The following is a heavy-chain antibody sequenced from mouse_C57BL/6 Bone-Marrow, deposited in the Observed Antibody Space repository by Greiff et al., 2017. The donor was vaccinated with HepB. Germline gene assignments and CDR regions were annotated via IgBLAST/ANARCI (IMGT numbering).Heavy chain of an antibody. CDR1: GFSFNTYA. D-gene: IGHD2-4*01. CDR3: VRQDYDYDGWFAY. V-gene: IGHV10-1*01. J-gene: IGHJ3*01. Sequence: EAGGGLVQPKGSLKLSCAASGFSFNTYAMNWVRQAPGKGLEWVARIRSKSNNYATYYADSVKDRFTISRDDSESMLYLQMNNLKTEDTAMYYCVRQDYDYDGWFAYWGQGTLVTVSA. CDR2: IRSKSNNYAT.